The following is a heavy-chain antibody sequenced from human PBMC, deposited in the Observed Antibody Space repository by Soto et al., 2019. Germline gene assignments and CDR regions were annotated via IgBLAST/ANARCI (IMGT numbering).Heavy chain of an antibody. V-gene: IGHV4-39*01. Sequence: SETLSLTCTVSGGSISSSSYYWGWIRQPPGKGLEWIGSIYYSGSTYYNPSLKSRVTISVDTSKNQFSLKLSSVTAADTAVYYCARSVPRCGMDVWGQGTTVTVSS. D-gene: IGHD3-10*01. CDR1: GGSISSSSYY. CDR2: IYYSGST. CDR3: ARSVPRCGMDV. J-gene: IGHJ6*02.